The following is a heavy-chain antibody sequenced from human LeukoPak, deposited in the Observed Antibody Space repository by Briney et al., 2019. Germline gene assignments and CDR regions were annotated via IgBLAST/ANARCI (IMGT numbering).Heavy chain of an antibody. J-gene: IGHJ4*02. V-gene: IGHV4-59*01. CDR3: AREGAVAGGFDY. CDR1: GGSISSYY. Sequence: SETLSLTCTVSGGSISSYYWSWIRQPPGKGLEWIGYIYYSGSTNYNPSLKSRVTISVDTSKNQFSLKLSSATAADTAVYYCAREGAVAGGFDYWGQGTLVTVSS. CDR2: IYYSGST. D-gene: IGHD6-19*01.